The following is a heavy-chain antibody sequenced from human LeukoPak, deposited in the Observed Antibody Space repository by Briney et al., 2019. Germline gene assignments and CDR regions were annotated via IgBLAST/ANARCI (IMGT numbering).Heavy chain of an antibody. Sequence: PSETLSLTCTVSGGSVSSGSYYWSWIRQPPGKGLEWIGYIYYSGSTNYNPSLKSQVTISVDTSKNQLSLKLSSVTAADTAVYYCARDSGWYLDYWGQGTLVTVSS. CDR2: IYYSGST. CDR3: ARDSGWYLDY. D-gene: IGHD6-19*01. CDR1: GGSVSSGSYY. V-gene: IGHV4-61*01. J-gene: IGHJ4*02.